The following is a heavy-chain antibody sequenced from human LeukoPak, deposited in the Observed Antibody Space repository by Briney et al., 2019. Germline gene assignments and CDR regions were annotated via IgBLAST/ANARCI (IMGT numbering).Heavy chain of an antibody. CDR1: GGTFSSYA. Sequence: SVKVSCKASGGTFSSYAISWVRQAPGQRLEWMGGIIPIFGTANYAQKFQGRVTITADESTSTAYMELSSLRSEDTAVYYCASEEADILTGYYNEWGQGTLVTVSS. CDR3: ASEEADILTGYYNE. V-gene: IGHV1-69*13. J-gene: IGHJ4*02. D-gene: IGHD3-9*01. CDR2: IIPIFGTA.